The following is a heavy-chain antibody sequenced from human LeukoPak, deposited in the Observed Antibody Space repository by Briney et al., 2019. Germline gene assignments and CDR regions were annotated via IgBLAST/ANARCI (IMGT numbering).Heavy chain of an antibody. V-gene: IGHV3-7*01. CDR3: ARNARGPGDY. CDR1: GLTFSTYW. J-gene: IGHJ4*02. Sequence: GGSLRLSCAASGLTFSTYWMNWGRQAPGKGLEWVANIKEDGSEKYYVDSVKGRFTISRDNAKNSVYLQMNSLRAEDTAIYYCARNARGPGDYWGQGTVVTVSS. CDR2: IKEDGSEK. D-gene: IGHD2-2*01.